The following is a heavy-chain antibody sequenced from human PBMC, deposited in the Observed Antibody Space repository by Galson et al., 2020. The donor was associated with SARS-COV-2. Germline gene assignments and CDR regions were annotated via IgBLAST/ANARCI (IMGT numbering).Heavy chain of an antibody. Sequence: ASVKVSCKTSGYTFTAYYIHWVRQAPGQGLEWMGWINPNTGGTNYAQKFQGGVTMTRDASISTAYMALSRLKSADTAVYYLSRETEMATFNYFDYWGQGTLVTVSS. D-gene: IGHD5-12*01. CDR3: SRETEMATFNYFDY. V-gene: IGHV1-2*02. CDR2: INPNTGGT. J-gene: IGHJ4*02. CDR1: GYTFTAYY.